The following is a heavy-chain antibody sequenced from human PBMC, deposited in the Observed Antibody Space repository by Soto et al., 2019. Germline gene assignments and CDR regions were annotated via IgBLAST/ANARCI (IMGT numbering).Heavy chain of an antibody. D-gene: IGHD2-15*01. CDR3: TTDSLGYCSGGSCYRTPYYYYGMGV. CDR1: GGSISSGGYS. CDR2: IYHSGST. J-gene: IGHJ6*02. V-gene: IGHV4-30-2*01. Sequence: PSETLSLTCAVSGGSISSGGYSWSWIRQPPGKGLEWIGYIYHSGSTYYNPSLKSRVTISVDRSKNQFSLKLSSVTAADTAVYYCTTDSLGYCSGGSCYRTPYYYYGMGVWGQETTVTV.